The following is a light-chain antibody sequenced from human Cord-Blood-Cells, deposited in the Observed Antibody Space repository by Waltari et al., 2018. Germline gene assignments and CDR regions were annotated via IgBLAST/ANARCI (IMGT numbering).Light chain of an antibody. CDR3: QQSYSTPRT. CDR2: AAS. J-gene: IGKJ1*01. V-gene: IGKV1-39*01. Sequence: DIPRTQSPSSLSATVVDRVTSTCRASQSIRSYLNWYQQKPGKAPKLLIYAASSLQSGVPSMFSGSGSGTDFTLTISSLQPEDFATYYCQQSYSTPRTFGQGTKVEIK. CDR1: QSIRSY.